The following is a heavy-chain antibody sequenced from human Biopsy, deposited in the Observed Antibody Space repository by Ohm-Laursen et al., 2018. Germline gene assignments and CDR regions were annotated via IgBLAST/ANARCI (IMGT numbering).Heavy chain of an antibody. CDR2: ISYTGGI. J-gene: IGHJ4*02. CDR3: ARMPHFDY. V-gene: IGHV4-59*07. Sequence: LDTLSLTCTVSGGSISGYHWSWIRKSPGKGPEWLAYISYTGGITSNPSLNGRATMSLDTSKNQFSLRLIYLTAADTAVYYCARMPHFDYWGQGILVTVSS. CDR1: GGSISGYH. D-gene: IGHD2-2*01.